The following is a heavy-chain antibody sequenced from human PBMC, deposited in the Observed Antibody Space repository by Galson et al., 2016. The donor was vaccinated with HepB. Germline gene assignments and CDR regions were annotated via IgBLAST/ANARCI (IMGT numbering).Heavy chain of an antibody. CDR1: GYTFTSYY. D-gene: IGHD3-3*01. V-gene: IGHV1-46*01. CDR2: INSSGGNT. Sequence: SVKVSCKASGYTFTSYYLHWVRQAPGQGLEWMGIINSSGGNTRYAQKFQGRFTMTRDTSTSPVYMELSSLRSEDTAVYYCAKDQSRFKTYSDFWSGEVGPSPGYYFDYWGQGTLVTVSS. J-gene: IGHJ4*02. CDR3: AKDQSRFKTYSDFWSGEVGPSPGYYFDY.